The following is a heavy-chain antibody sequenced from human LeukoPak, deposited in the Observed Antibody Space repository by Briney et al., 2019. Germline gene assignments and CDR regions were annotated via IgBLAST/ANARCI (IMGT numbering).Heavy chain of an antibody. Sequence: GGSLRLSCAASGFSFRTYAMHWVRQAPGKGLEWVASIGNDGTNRNHVDSVKGRFTISRDNSKNTVFLQMDSLRPEDTAIYYCAKSWSGYYHYYVDVWGTGTTVTVSS. CDR1: GFSFRTYA. V-gene: IGHV3-30*02. CDR2: IGNDGTNR. CDR3: AKSWSGYYHYYVDV. J-gene: IGHJ6*03. D-gene: IGHD3-3*01.